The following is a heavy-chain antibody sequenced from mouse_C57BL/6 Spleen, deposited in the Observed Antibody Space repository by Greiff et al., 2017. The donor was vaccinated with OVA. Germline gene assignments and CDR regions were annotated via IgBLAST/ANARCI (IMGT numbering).Heavy chain of an antibody. V-gene: IGHV1-18*01. D-gene: IGHD2-4*01. CDR3: ARLGYDNDGRGY. Sequence: EVKLQESGPELVKPGASVKIPCKASGYTFTDYNLAWVKQSHGQSLEWIGDIYPNNGGTIYNQQFKGKATLTVDTSSRTAYMELRSLTSEDTAVYYCARLGYDNDGRGYWGQGTTLTVSS. CDR2: IYPNNGGT. CDR1: GYTFTDYN. J-gene: IGHJ2*01.